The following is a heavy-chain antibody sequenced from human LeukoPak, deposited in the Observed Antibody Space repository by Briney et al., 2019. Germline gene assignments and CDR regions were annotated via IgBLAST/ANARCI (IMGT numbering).Heavy chain of an antibody. D-gene: IGHD3-22*01. Sequence: PSETLSLTCTVSGGSISSGSYYWSWIRQPAGKGLEWIGRIYSSGSTNYNPSLKSRVTISVDTSKNQFSLKLSSVTAADTAVYYCACLTTADAFDIWGQGTMVTVSS. CDR1: GGSISSGSYY. CDR3: ACLTTADAFDI. CDR2: IYSSGST. J-gene: IGHJ3*02. V-gene: IGHV4-61*02.